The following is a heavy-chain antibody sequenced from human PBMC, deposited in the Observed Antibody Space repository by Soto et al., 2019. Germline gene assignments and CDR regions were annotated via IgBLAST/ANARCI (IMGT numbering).Heavy chain of an antibody. J-gene: IGHJ4*02. CDR1: GGTFSSYA. CDR2: IIPIFGTA. Sequence: QVQLVQSVAEVKKPGSSVKVSCKASGGTFSSYAISWVRQAPGQGLEWMGGIIPIFGTANYAQKFQGRVTITADESTSTAYMELSSLRSEDTAVYYCARDAREGGFGPAKFDYWGQGTLVTVSS. CDR3: ARDAREGGFGPAKFDY. D-gene: IGHD5-12*01. V-gene: IGHV1-69*12.